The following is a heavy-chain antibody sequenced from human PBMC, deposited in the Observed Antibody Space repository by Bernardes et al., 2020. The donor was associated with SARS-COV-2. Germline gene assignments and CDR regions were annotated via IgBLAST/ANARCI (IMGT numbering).Heavy chain of an antibody. CDR1: GFTFSSYW. D-gene: IGHD5-12*01. CDR2: INPDGSTT. CDR3: VRGPSGGYGRFDY. V-gene: IGHV3-74*01. Sequence: GGSLRLSCAASGFTFSSYWMHWVRQAPGTGLVWVSRINPDGSTTTYADSVKGRFTISRDNAKNTLYLQMNSLRAEDTAVYYCVRGPSGGYGRFDYWGQGALVTVSS. J-gene: IGHJ4*02.